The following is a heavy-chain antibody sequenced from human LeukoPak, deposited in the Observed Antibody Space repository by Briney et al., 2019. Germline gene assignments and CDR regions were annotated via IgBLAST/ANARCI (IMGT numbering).Heavy chain of an antibody. V-gene: IGHV3-11*01. J-gene: IGHJ4*02. CDR3: ARDHYYYDSSGYYPPLDY. CDR1: GFTFSDYY. D-gene: IGHD3-22*01. Sequence: GGSLRLSCAASGFTFSDYYMSWIRQAPGKGLEWVSYISSSGSTIYYADSVKGRFTISRDNAKNSLYLQMNSLRAEDTAVYYCARDHYYYDSSGYYPPLDYWGQGTLVTASS. CDR2: ISSSGSTI.